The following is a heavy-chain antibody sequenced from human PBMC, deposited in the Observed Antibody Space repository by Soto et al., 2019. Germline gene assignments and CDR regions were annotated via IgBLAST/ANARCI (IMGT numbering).Heavy chain of an antibody. Sequence: ASVKVSCKASGYTFTSYAMHWVRQAPGQRLEWMGWINAGNGNTKYSQKFQGRVTITVDTSASTGYMELISLRSEYTDEYYCVGGAALNSTPSMSNDYYYGMHVWGKGSTVTVSS. D-gene: IGHD3-16*01. CDR3: VGGAALNSTPSMSNDYYYGMHV. J-gene: IGHJ6*04. CDR2: INAGNGNT. CDR1: GYTFTSYA. V-gene: IGHV1-3*01.